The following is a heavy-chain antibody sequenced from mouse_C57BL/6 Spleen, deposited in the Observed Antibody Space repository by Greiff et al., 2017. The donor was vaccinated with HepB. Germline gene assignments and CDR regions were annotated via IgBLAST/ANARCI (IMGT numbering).Heavy chain of an antibody. Sequence: QVQLQQSGPELVKPGASVKLSCKASGYTFTSYDINWVKQGPGQGLEWIGWMYPRDGSTKYNEKFKGKATLTVDTASRTAYRELHSRTSEDSAVYFCARSGEYDVAWFADWGQGTLVTVSA. CDR3: ARSGEYDVAWFAD. J-gene: IGHJ3*01. CDR2: MYPRDGST. CDR1: GYTFTSYD. V-gene: IGHV1-85*01. D-gene: IGHD2-14*01.